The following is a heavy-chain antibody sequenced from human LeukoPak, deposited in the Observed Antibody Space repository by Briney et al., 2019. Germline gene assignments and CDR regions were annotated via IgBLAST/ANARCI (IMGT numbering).Heavy chain of an antibody. CDR1: GYSFTSYW. V-gene: IGHV5-51*01. J-gene: IGHJ3*02. CDR2: IYPGDSDT. D-gene: IGHD2-2*02. Sequence: NSGESLKISCKGSGYSFTSYWIGWVRQMPGKGLEWMGIIYPGDSDTRYSPSFQGQVTISADKSISTAYLQWSSLKASDTAMYYCARQTSVYCSSTSCYINAFDIWGQGTMVTVSS. CDR3: ARQTSVYCSSTSCYINAFDI.